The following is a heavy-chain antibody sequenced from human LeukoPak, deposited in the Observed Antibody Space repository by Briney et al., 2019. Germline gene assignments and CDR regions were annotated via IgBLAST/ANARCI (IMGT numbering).Heavy chain of an antibody. CDR3: ARDNTAIGPFDY. CDR1: GYTFTSYG. J-gene: IGHJ4*02. V-gene: IGHV1-46*01. D-gene: IGHD5-18*01. CDR2: IDPSGGST. Sequence: ASVKVSCKASGYTFTSYGLSWVRQAPGQGLEWMGVIDPSGGSTSFAQKFQGRVTMTRDTSTSTVYMELSSLTSEDTAVFYCARDNTAIGPFDYWGQGTLVTVSS.